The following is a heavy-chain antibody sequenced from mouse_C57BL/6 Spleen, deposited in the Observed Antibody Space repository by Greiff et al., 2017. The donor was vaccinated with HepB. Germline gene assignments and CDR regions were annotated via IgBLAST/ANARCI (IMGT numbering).Heavy chain of an antibody. CDR1: GYTFTDYE. Sequence: QVQLKESGAELVRPGASVTLSCKASGYTFTDYEMHWVKQTPVHGLEWIGAIDPETGGTAYNQKFKGKAILTADKSSSTAYMELRSLTSEDSAVYYCTRGVDYWGQGTTLTVSS. J-gene: IGHJ2*01. CDR3: TRGVDY. V-gene: IGHV1-15*01. CDR2: IDPETGGT.